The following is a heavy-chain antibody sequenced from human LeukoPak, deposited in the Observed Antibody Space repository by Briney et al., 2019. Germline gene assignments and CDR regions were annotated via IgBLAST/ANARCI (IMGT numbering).Heavy chain of an antibody. D-gene: IGHD3-16*01. J-gene: IGHJ3*02. Sequence: GGSLRLSCAASGFIFSDYIMDRVRQAPGKGLEWVGRIRTRINSSTTEYAASVKGRFTISRDDSKNSMYLHMNSLKTEDTAVYYCSRDGGEGGNSAFDIWGQGTMVTVSS. CDR1: GFIFSDYI. CDR3: SRDGGEGGNSAFDI. V-gene: IGHV3-72*01. CDR2: IRTRINSSTT.